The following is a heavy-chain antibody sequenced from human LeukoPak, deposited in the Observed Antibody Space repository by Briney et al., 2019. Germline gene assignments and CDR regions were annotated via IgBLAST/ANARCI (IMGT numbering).Heavy chain of an antibody. CDR2: IWYDASNK. CDR3: ANSIAAARGYYFDY. CDR1: GFTFSSFG. Sequence: GGSLRLSCAASGFTFSSFGMHWVRQAPGKGLEWVAVIWYDASNKYYVDSVKGRFTISRDNSKNTLYLQMTSLTAEDTAIYYCANSIAAARGYYFDYWGQGTLVTVSS. V-gene: IGHV3-33*06. D-gene: IGHD6-13*01. J-gene: IGHJ4*02.